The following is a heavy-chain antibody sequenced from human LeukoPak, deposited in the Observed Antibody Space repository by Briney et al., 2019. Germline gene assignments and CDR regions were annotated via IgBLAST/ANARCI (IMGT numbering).Heavy chain of an antibody. CDR3: AKDWAAAGTGYYYYYYGMDV. J-gene: IGHJ6*02. V-gene: IGHV3-30*18. CDR2: ISYDGSNK. Sequence: GGSLGLSCAASGFTFSSYGMHWVRQAPGKGLEWVAVISYDGSNKYYADSVKGRFTISRDNSKNTLYLQMNSLRAEDTAVYYCAKDWAAAGTGYYYYYYGMDVWGQGTTVTVSS. D-gene: IGHD6-13*01. CDR1: GFTFSSYG.